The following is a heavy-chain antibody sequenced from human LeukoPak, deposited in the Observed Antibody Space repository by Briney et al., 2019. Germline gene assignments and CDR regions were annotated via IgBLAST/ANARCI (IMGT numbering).Heavy chain of an antibody. D-gene: IGHD3-9*01. CDR1: GGSISSSSYY. V-gene: IGHV4-61*10. CDR2: IYYSGST. CDR3: ARGGLRYFDWLLFPRSGNYYYYMDV. Sequence: SETLSLTCTVSGGSISSSSYYWSWIRQPAGKGLEWIGYIYYSGSTNYNPSLKSRVTISVDTSKNQFSLKLSSVTAADTAVYYCARGGLRYFDWLLFPRSGNYYYYMDVWGKGTTVTVSS. J-gene: IGHJ6*03.